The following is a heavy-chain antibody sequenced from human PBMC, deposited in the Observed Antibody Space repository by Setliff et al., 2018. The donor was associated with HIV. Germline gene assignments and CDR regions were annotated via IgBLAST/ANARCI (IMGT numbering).Heavy chain of an antibody. CDR1: GFTFSNYA. Sequence: GGSLRLSCAASGFTFSNYAMSWVRQAPGKGLEWVSIISASGGSTYYADSVKGRFTISRDKSKNTLYLQMNSLITEDTALYYCTTAVAQNWYGSGNENYWGQGTLVTVSS. CDR2: ISASGGST. CDR3: TTAVAQNWYGSGNENY. J-gene: IGHJ4*02. D-gene: IGHD3-10*01. V-gene: IGHV3-23*01.